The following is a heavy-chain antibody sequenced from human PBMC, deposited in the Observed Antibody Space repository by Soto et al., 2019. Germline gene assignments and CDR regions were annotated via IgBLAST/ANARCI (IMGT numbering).Heavy chain of an antibody. J-gene: IGHJ4*02. CDR2: INPNSGNI. CDR1: GNTFTSYD. V-gene: IGHV1-8*01. Sequence: GASVKVSCKASGNTFTSYDINWVRQATGHGLEWMVWINPNSGNIGYAQKFQGRVTMTRDTAIRTAYMEVSRLRSDDTAVYYCARGRASGSYYLLDYWGQGTLVTVSS. D-gene: IGHD3-10*01. CDR3: ARGRASGSYYLLDY.